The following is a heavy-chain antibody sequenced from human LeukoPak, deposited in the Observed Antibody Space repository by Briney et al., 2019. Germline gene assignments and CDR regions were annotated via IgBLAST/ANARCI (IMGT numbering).Heavy chain of an antibody. CDR2: IIPILGIA. V-gene: IGHV1-69*02. CDR1: GGTFSSYT. D-gene: IGHD2-2*02. Sequence: RASVKVSCKASGGTFSSYTISWVRQAPGQGLEWMGRIIPILGIANYAQKFQGRVTITADKSTSTAYMELSSLRSEDTAAYYCAALVPAAIGRWFDPWGQGTLVTVSS. CDR3: AALVPAAIGRWFDP. J-gene: IGHJ5*02.